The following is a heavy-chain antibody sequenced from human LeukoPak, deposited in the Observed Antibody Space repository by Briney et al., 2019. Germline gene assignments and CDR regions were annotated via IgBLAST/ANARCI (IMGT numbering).Heavy chain of an antibody. CDR1: GFTFSSYE. Sequence: GRSLRLSCAASGFTFSSYEMNWVRQAPGKGLEWVSYISSSGSNIYYADSVKGRFTISRDNAKNSLYLQMYSLRAEDTAVYYCARGWISDSFDYWGQGTLVTVSS. CDR2: ISSSGSNI. D-gene: IGHD5-12*01. CDR3: ARGWISDSFDY. J-gene: IGHJ4*02. V-gene: IGHV3-48*03.